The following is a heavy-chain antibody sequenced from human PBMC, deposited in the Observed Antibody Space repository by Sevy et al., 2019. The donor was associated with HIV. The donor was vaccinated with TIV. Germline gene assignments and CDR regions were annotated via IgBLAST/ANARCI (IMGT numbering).Heavy chain of an antibody. CDR2: ISSSGSTI. D-gene: IGHD1-7*01. CDR3: ARESSITGTTYYYYGMDV. Sequence: GGSLRLSCAASGFTFSSYEMNWVRQAPGKGLEWVSYISSSGSTIYYADSVKGRFTISRDNAKNSLNLQMNSRRAEDTAVYYCARESSITGTTYYYYGMDVWGQGTTVTVSS. V-gene: IGHV3-48*03. J-gene: IGHJ6*02. CDR1: GFTFSSYE.